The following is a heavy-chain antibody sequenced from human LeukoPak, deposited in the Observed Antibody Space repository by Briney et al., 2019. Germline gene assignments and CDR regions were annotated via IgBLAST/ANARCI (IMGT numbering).Heavy chain of an antibody. CDR3: ARVGTTVPPDY. J-gene: IGHJ4*02. V-gene: IGHV4-39*07. CDR2: IYYSGST. D-gene: IGHD4-17*01. CDR1: GGSISSSSYY. Sequence: SETLSLTCTVSGGSISSSSYYWGWIRQPPGKGLEWIGSIYYSGSTYYNPSLKSRVTTSVDTSKDQFSLKLSSVTAADTAVYYCARVGTTVPPDYWGQGTLVTVSS.